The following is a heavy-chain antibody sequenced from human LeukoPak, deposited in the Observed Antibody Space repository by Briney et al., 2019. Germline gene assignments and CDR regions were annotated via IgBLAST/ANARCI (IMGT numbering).Heavy chain of an antibody. CDR2: IDPSDSYT. CDR1: GYSFTSYW. Sequence: GESLKISCKGSGYSFTSYWIGWVRQMPGKGLEWMGRIDPSDSYTNYSPSFQGHVTISADKSISTAYLQWSSLKASDTAMYYCARNIAVAGTFDYWGQGTLVTVSS. CDR3: ARNIAVAGTFDY. D-gene: IGHD6-19*01. V-gene: IGHV5-10-1*01. J-gene: IGHJ4*02.